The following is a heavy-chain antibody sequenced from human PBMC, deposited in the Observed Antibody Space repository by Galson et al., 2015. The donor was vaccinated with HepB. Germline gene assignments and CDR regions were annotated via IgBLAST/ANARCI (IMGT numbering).Heavy chain of an antibody. J-gene: IGHJ4*02. D-gene: IGHD3-16*01. Sequence: SLRLSCAASGFTFSNAWMNWVRQAPGKGLEWVGRIKSKTDGGTTDYAAPVKGRFTISRDDSKNTLYLQMNSLKTEDTAVYYCTTPELSTFGGVMVDYWGQGTLVTVSS. CDR1: GFTFSNAW. CDR3: TTPELSTFGGVMVDY. V-gene: IGHV3-15*07. CDR2: IKSKTDGGTT.